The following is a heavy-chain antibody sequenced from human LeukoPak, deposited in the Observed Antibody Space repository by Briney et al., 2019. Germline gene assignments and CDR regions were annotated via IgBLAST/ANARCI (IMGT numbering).Heavy chain of an antibody. CDR3: ARGPGSGLGMTRYFDY. V-gene: IGHV3-48*03. Sequence: PGGSLRLSCAAAGFTFSSYEMSWVRQAPGKGLEWVSYTSGSGINIYYADSVKGRFTISRDNAKNSLYLQMSSLRVDNTAVYSCARGPGSGLGMTRYFDYWGQGTLVTVSS. D-gene: IGHD7-27*01. CDR2: TSGSGINI. CDR1: GFTFSSYE. J-gene: IGHJ4*02.